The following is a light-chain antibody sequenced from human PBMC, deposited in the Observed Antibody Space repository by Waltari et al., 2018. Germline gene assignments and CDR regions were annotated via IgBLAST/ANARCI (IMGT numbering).Light chain of an antibody. CDR3: QQYCNSPRYT. J-gene: IGKJ2*01. Sequence: EIVLTQSPGTLSLSPGERATLSCRASQSVSGSYLAWYQQKPGQAPRLLIYGASSRAPGVPDRFGGSGSGTDFTLTISRLEPEDFAVYYCQQYCNSPRYTFGQGTKLEIK. V-gene: IGKV3-20*01. CDR2: GAS. CDR1: QSVSGSY.